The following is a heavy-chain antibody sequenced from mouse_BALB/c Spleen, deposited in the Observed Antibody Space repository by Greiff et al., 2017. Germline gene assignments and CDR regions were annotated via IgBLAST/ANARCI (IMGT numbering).Heavy chain of an antibody. CDR2: IRSKSNNYAT. CDR3: VREYYGFAWFAY. D-gene: IGHD1-2*01. Sequence: EVKLVETGGGLVQPKGSLKLSCAASGFTFNTNAMNWVRQAPGKGLEWVARIRSKSNNYATYYADSVKDRFTISRDDSQSMLYLQMNNLKTEDTAMYYCVREYYGFAWFAYWGQGTLVTVSA. V-gene: IGHV10S3*01. J-gene: IGHJ3*01. CDR1: GFTFNTNA.